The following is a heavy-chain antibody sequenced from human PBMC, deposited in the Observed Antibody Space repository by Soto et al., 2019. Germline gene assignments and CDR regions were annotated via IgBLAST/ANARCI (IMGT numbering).Heavy chain of an antibody. J-gene: IGHJ5*02. CDR3: AHDCSGYNTSHYFDP. CDR1: GLSLSTSGVG. CDR2: IYWNDDM. D-gene: IGHD6-13*01. V-gene: IGHV2-5*01. Sequence: SGPTLVNPTQTLTLTCTLSGLSLSTSGVGVGWIRQAPGKAPEWLALIYWNDDMRCTPSLKNRLTITKDTSKNQVVLTMTNVDPVDTATYYCAHDCSGYNTSHYFDPWAQGILVTVSS.